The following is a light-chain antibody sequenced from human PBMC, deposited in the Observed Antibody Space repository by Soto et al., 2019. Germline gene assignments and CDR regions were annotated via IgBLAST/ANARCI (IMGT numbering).Light chain of an antibody. CDR1: SSNVGSYKL. CDR3: SSYTTIKTVV. CDR2: EVS. J-gene: IGLJ2*01. V-gene: IGLV2-14*02. Sequence: QSVLTQPASVSGSPGQSITISCTGTSSNVGSYKLVSWYQQHPGKAPKLMIFEVSNRPSGISDRFSGFKSANTAYLTISGVQPEDEADYHCSSYTTIKTVVFGGGTKLTVL.